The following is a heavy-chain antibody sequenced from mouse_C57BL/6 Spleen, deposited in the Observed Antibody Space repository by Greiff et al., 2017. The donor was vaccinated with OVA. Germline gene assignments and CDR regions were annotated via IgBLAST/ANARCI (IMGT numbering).Heavy chain of an antibody. CDR1: GYTFTSYD. V-gene: IGHV1-85*01. J-gene: IGHJ4*01. CDR3: ARGFTTVVATEAMDY. D-gene: IGHD1-1*01. CDR2: IYPRDGST. Sequence: QVQLKESGPELVKPGASVKLSCTASGYTFTSYDINWVKQRPGQGLEWIGWIYPRDGSTKYNEKFKGKATLTVDTSSSTAYMELHSLTSEASAVYFCARGFTTVVATEAMDYWGQGTSFTVSS.